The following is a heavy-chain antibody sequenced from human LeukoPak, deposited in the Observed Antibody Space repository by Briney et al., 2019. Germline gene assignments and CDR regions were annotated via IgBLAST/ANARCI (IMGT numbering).Heavy chain of an antibody. CDR3: AKDLRFLEIPSFDY. V-gene: IGHV3-23*01. D-gene: IGHD3-3*01. CDR1: GFTFSSNA. Sequence: GGSLRLSCAASGFTFSSNAMSWVRQAPGKGLEWVSAISGSGGSTYYADSVKGRFTISRDNSKNTLYLQMNSLRAEDTAVYYCAKDLRFLEIPSFDYWGQGTLVTVSS. J-gene: IGHJ4*02. CDR2: ISGSGGST.